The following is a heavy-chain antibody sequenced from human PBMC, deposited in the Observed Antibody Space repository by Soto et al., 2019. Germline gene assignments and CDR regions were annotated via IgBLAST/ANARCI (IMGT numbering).Heavy chain of an antibody. D-gene: IGHD6-13*01. Sequence: GGSLRLSCAASGLTFSSFWMSWVRQAPGKGPEWVASVNQDGSNKQYVDSVKGRFTISRDNAKNSLYLEMNSLRVEDTALYYCARDPRSNSWFMNLDYWGPGTLVTVSS. V-gene: IGHV3-7*01. CDR1: GLTFSSFW. CDR2: VNQDGSNK. CDR3: ARDPRSNSWFMNLDY. J-gene: IGHJ4*02.